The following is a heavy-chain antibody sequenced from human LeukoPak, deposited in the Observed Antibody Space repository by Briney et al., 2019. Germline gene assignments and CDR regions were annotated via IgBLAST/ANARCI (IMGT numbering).Heavy chain of an antibody. CDR3: ARAAYYGSGSAWFDP. J-gene: IGHJ5*02. CDR1: GGSISSSSYY. Sequence: SETLSLTCSVSGGSISSSSYYWGWIRQSPGKGLEWIGSIYYSGSTYYNPSLKSRVTISVDTSKNQFSLKLSSVTAADTAVYYCARAAYYGSGSAWFDPWGQGTLVTVSS. V-gene: IGHV4-39*07. D-gene: IGHD3-10*01. CDR2: IYYSGST.